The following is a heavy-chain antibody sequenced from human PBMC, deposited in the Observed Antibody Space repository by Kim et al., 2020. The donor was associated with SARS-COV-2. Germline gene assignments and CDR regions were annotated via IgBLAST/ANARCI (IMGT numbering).Heavy chain of an antibody. J-gene: IGHJ4*02. CDR2: IDPTDSYT. CDR3: ARHRVNRAYE. V-gene: IGHV5-10-1*01. CDR1: GFKFSSYF. D-gene: IGHD3-3*01. Sequence: GESLKISCKASGFKFSSYFISWVRQMPGKGLEWMGKIDPTDSYTNYNPTFEGHVTISADRSITTAYLQWSSLKASNTAMYYCARHRVNRAYEWGQGTLVTVSS.